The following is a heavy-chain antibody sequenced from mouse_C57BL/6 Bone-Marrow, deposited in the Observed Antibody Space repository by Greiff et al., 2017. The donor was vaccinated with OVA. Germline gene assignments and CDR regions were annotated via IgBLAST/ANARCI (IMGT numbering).Heavy chain of an antibody. CDR3: TREVYYDYDWYFDV. CDR1: GYTFTDYE. V-gene: IGHV1-15*01. J-gene: IGHJ1*03. Sequence: VQLQQSGAELVRPGASVTLSCKASGYTFTDYEMHWVKQTPVHGLEWIGAIDPETGGTAYNQKFKGKAILTADKSSSTAYMELRSLTSEDSAVDYCTREVYYDYDWYFDVWGTGTTVTVSS. D-gene: IGHD2-4*01. CDR2: IDPETGGT.